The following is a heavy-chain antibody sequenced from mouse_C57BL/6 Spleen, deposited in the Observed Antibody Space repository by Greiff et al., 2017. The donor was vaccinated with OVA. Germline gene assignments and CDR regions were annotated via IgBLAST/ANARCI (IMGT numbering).Heavy chain of an antibody. Sequence: QVQLKQSGAELVMPGASVKLSCKASGYTFTSYWMHWVKQRPGQGLEWIGEIDPSDSYTNYNQKFKGKSTLTVDKSSSTAYMQLSSLTSEDSAVYYCARGGLLFAYWGQGTLVTVSA. J-gene: IGHJ3*01. V-gene: IGHV1-69*01. CDR3: ARGGLLFAY. CDR2: IDPSDSYT. D-gene: IGHD1-1*01. CDR1: GYTFTSYW.